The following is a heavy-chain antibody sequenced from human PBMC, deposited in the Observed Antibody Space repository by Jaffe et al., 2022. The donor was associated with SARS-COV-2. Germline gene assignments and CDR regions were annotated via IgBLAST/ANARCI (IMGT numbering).Heavy chain of an antibody. J-gene: IGHJ5*02. CDR2: INPNSGGT. CDR3: AREGPRGYSGYGPWFDP. CDR1: GYTFTGYY. V-gene: IGHV1-2*02. Sequence: QVQLVQSGAEVKKPGASVKVSCKASGYTFTGYYMHWVRQAPGQGLEWMGWINPNSGGTNYAQKFQGRVTMTRDTSISTAYMELSRLRSDDTAVYYCAREGPRGYSGYGPWFDPWGQGTLVTVSS. D-gene: IGHD5-12*01.